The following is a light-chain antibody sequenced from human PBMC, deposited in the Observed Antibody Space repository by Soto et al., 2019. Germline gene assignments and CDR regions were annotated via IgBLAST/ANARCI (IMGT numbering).Light chain of an antibody. CDR2: VVS. J-gene: IGKJ4*01. CDR1: QSSSSY. Sequence: DIQMTQSPSSLSASVGERFTIACRSSQSSSSYLNWHQQKPGKAPNVLINVVSILRSGVPSRFSGSGSGTDFNLTISSLQPEDFATYFCQQSFTTPLTFGGGTKVDIK. CDR3: QQSFTTPLT. V-gene: IGKV1-39*01.